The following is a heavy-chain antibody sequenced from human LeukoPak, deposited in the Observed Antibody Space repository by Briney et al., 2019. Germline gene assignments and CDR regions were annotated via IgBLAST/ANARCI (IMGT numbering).Heavy chain of an antibody. CDR1: CGAVSSGTDY. J-gene: IGHJ3*02. CDR3: ARVEWFGELSPFDI. V-gene: IGHV4-61*01. Sequence: SETLSLTGTVSCGAVSSGTDYWSWIRQPPGEGLEWIGYIYYSGSTNYNPSLKSRVTISVDTSKNQFSLKLSSVTAADTAVYYCARVEWFGELSPFDIWGQGTMVTVSS. CDR2: IYYSGST. D-gene: IGHD3-10*01.